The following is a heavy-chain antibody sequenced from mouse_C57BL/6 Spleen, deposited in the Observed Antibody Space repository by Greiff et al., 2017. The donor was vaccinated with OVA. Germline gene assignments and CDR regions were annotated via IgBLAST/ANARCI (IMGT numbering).Heavy chain of an antibody. J-gene: IGHJ1*03. CDR1: GYAFSSSW. CDR2: IYPGDGDT. Sequence: QVQLQQSGPELVKPGASVKISCKASGYAFSSSWMNWVKQRPGKGLEWIGRIYPGDGDTNYNGKFKGKATLTADKSSSTAYMQLSSLTSEDSAAYFCARDYYGSSPEWYFDVWGTGTTVTVSS. CDR3: ARDYYGSSPEWYFDV. D-gene: IGHD1-1*01. V-gene: IGHV1-82*01.